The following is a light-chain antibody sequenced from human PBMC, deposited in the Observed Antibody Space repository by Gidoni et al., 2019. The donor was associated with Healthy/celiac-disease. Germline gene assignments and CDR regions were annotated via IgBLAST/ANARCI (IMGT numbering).Light chain of an antibody. J-gene: IGKJ4*01. V-gene: IGKV3-15*01. CDR1: KSVSSN. CDR3: QQYNNWPPLT. CDR2: GAS. Sequence: EIVMTQSPDTLSASPGERDTRSCRPSKSVSSNLAWYQQKPGQAPRLLIYGASTRATGIPARFSGSGSGTEFTLTISSLQSEDFAVYYCQQYNNWPPLTFGGGTKVEIK.